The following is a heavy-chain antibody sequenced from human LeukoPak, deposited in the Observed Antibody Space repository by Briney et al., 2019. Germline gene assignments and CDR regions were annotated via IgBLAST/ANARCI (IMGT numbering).Heavy chain of an antibody. Sequence: GGSLRLSCAASGFNLNSYMLNWVRQAPGKGLEWVSSISSTGSYIYYADSVKGRFTISRDNPGNVMYLQMDSLRAEDTAVYYCTRVAQFGPTGWFDPWGQGTLVTVSS. CDR2: ISSTGSYI. J-gene: IGHJ5*02. CDR1: GFNLNSYM. CDR3: TRVAQFGPTGWFDP. D-gene: IGHD3/OR15-3a*01. V-gene: IGHV3-21*01.